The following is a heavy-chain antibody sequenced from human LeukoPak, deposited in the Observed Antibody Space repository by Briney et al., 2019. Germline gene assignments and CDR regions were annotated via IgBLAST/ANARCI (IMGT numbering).Heavy chain of an antibody. CDR1: GFSFSGPW. Sequence: GGPLRPSCATSGFSFSGPWKSGLREARGRGVEGLANIKEGGRLIYYVESMNGRFTISNDNAKNSVYLQMNSLRVEDTAVYYCARDPEGGACDYWGQGTLVTVSS. CDR3: ARDPEGGACDY. D-gene: IGHD1-26*01. V-gene: IGHV3-7*01. J-gene: IGHJ4*02. CDR2: IKEGGRLI.